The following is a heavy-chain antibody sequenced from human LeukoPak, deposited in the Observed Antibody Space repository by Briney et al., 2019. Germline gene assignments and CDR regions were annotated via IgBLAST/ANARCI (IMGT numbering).Heavy chain of an antibody. CDR2: IYHSGST. D-gene: IGHD6-19*01. CDR1: GGSISSSNW. Sequence: SETQSLTCAVSGGSISSSNWWSWVRQPPGKGLEWIGEIYHSGSTNYNPSLKSRVTISVDKSKNQFSLKLSSVTAADTAVYYCARVPSDYYYYYMDAWGKGTTVTVSS. CDR3: ARVPSDYYYYYMDA. V-gene: IGHV4-4*02. J-gene: IGHJ6*03.